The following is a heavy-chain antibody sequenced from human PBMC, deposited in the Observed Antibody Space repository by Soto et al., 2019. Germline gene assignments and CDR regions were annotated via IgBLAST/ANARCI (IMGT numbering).Heavy chain of an antibody. CDR1: GYPFTGPY. J-gene: IGHJ6*02. CDR2: INPSSGGT. CDR3: ARDFRTYSHGVDV. Sequence: EASVKVSCKASGYPFTGPYIYWVRQAPGQGLEWMGWINPSSGGTEFAEKFQGRVTVTRDTFIRTVFLELNSLTSDDTGVYFCARDFRTYSHGVDVWGQGTAVTVSS. D-gene: IGHD4-4*01. V-gene: IGHV1-2*02.